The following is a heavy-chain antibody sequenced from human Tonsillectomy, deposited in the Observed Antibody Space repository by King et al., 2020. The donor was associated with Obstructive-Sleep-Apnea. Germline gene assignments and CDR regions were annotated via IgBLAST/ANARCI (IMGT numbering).Heavy chain of an antibody. J-gene: IGHJ6*02. D-gene: IGHD2-2*03. V-gene: IGHV3-30*04. CDR3: ARVLDIVVVPGTKYYYYYAMDV. CDR2: ISYDGSNK. Sequence: VQLVESGGGVVQPGRSLRLSCGASGFTCSSYAMHWVRQAPGKGLEWVSVISYDGSNKYYADSVKGRFTISRDNSKNTLYLQMNSLRAEDTAVYYCARVLDIVVVPGTKYYYYYAMDVWGQGTTVTVSS. CDR1: GFTCSSYA.